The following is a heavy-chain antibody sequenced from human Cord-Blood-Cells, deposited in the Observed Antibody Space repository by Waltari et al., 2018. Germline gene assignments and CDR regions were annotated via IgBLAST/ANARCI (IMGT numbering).Heavy chain of an antibody. D-gene: IGHD3-10*01. J-gene: IGHJ4*02. V-gene: IGHV1-69*01. CDR1: GGTFSSYA. Sequence: QVQLVQSGAEVKKPGSSVKVSCKASGGTFSSYAISWVRQAPGQGLEWMGGISPIFGTANYAQKFQGRVTITADESTSTAYMELSSLRSEDTAVYYCARGYYYGSGSYTTHFDYWGQGTLVTVSS. CDR2: ISPIFGTA. CDR3: ARGYYYGSGSYTTHFDY.